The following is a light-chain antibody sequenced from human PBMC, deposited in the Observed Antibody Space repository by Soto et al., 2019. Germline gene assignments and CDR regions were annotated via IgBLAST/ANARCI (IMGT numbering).Light chain of an antibody. CDR2: KAS. Sequence: DIQMTQSPSTLSASVGDRVTITCRASQSISSWLAWYQQKPGKAPKVLIYKASSLESGAPSRFSGSRSGTEFTLTISSLQPDDFATYYCQQYNSYSPGYTFGQGTKLEIK. J-gene: IGKJ2*01. V-gene: IGKV1-5*03. CDR3: QQYNSYSPGYT. CDR1: QSISSW.